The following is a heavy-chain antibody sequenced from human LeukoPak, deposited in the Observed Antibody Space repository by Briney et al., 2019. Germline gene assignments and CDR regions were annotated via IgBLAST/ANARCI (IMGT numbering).Heavy chain of an antibody. V-gene: IGHV4-34*01. Sequence: SETLSLTCAVYGGSFSGYYWSWIRQPPGKGLEWIGEINHSGSTNYNPSLKSRVTISVDTSKNQFSLKLSSVTAADTAVYYCARGYGDPTVGDWFDPWGQGTLVTVSS. CDR2: INHSGST. J-gene: IGHJ5*02. CDR1: GGSFSGYY. CDR3: ARGYGDPTVGDWFDP. D-gene: IGHD3-16*01.